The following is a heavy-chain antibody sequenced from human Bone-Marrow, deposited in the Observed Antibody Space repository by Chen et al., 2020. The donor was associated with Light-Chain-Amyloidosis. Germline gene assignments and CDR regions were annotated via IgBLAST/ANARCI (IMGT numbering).Heavy chain of an antibody. D-gene: IGHD6-19*01. CDR2: ISSNSYK. CDR1: GFSVSRSY. J-gene: IGHJ4*02. V-gene: IGHV3-21*01. Sequence: EVHLVETGGALIQPGGSLRLSCAASGFSVSRSYMSWVRQAPGKGLEWLSSISSNSYKYYADSVKGRFTISRDNAMNSVYLQMNSLRAEDTAIYYCARPTSVWLQLTTGGDFWGQGTLVTVSS. CDR3: ARPTSVWLQLTTGGDF.